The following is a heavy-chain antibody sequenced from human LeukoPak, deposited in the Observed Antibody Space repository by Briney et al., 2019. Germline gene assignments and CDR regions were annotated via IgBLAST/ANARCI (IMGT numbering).Heavy chain of an antibody. CDR3: VRDVGYFHFDS. Sequence: GGSLRLSCAASGFSFGSFWMTWVRQAPGKGLEWVGHINEDGSQTNYIDSVTGRFTISRDNTKDSLYLQMNSLRAEDTAVYFCVRDVGYFHFDSWGQGILVTVSS. J-gene: IGHJ4*02. CDR2: INEDGSQT. CDR1: GFSFGSFW. D-gene: IGHD1-1*01. V-gene: IGHV3-7*01.